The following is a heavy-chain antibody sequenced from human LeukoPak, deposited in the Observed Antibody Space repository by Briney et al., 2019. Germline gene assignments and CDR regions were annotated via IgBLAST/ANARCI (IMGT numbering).Heavy chain of an antibody. CDR1: GFSLISYW. Sequence: GESLKISCKVSGFSLISYWIGWVRQMPGRGLEWMGIIYPFNSDIRYSPSSQGQVTVSFDKSISTAYLQWSSLKASDTAMYYCARLGSRRGYSSSWYSIDYWGQGTLVTVSS. D-gene: IGHD6-13*01. CDR3: ARLGSRRGYSSSWYSIDY. V-gene: IGHV5-51*01. J-gene: IGHJ4*02. CDR2: IYPFNSDI.